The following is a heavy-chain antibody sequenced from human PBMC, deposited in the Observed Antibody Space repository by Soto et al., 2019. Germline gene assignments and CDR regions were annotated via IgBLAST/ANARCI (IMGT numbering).Heavy chain of an antibody. CDR2: IYYSGIT. CDR1: GGSISSSDSY. D-gene: IGHD2-21*02. Sequence: SETLSLTCTVSGGSISSSDSYWDWIRQPPGKGLEWIGSIYYSGITYYNPSLKSRVTISVDTSKNQFSLKLNSVTAADTAVYYCARDLWGYCGADCYPLDVWGQRTTVTVSS. CDR3: ARDLWGYCGADCYPLDV. J-gene: IGHJ6*02. V-gene: IGHV4-39*07.